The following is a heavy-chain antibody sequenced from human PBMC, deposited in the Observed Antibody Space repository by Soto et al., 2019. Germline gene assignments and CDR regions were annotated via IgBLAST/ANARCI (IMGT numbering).Heavy chain of an antibody. Sequence: PSETLSLTCTVSGASISCFYWSWIRKSDGKGLEWIVRIYATGTTYYNPSLKNRVMMSVDTSKKQFSLKLRSVTAADTAVYYCVRDGTKTLRDWFDPWGQGISVTVSS. D-gene: IGHD1-1*01. CDR2: IYATGTT. CDR3: VRDGTKTLRDWFDP. CDR1: GASISCFY. J-gene: IGHJ5*02. V-gene: IGHV4-4*07.